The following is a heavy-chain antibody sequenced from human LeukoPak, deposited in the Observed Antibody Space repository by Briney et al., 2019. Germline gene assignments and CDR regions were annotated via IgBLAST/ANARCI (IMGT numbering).Heavy chain of an antibody. Sequence: PSQTLSLTCTVSGGSISSSSYYWGWPLQPPEKGLGWMGSIVYGVSTYYKPSSESRVTISVDTSKNQFSPKLSSVTDADTAVYYCARQFYYDSGGSHYWGQGTLVTVSS. CDR2: IVYGVST. J-gene: IGHJ4*02. V-gene: IGHV4-39*01. D-gene: IGHD3-22*01. CDR3: ARQFYYDSGGSHY. CDR1: GGSISSSSYY.